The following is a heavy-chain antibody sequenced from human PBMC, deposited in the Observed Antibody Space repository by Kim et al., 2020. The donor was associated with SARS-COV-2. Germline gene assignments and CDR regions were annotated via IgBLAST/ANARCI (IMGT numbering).Heavy chain of an antibody. J-gene: IGHJ4*02. V-gene: IGHV1-3*01. CDR2: INAGNGNT. Sequence: ASVKVSCKASGYTFTSYAMHWVRQAPGQRLEWMGWINAGNGNTKYSQKFQGRVTITRDTSASTAYMELSSLRSDDTAVYYCAREFTMVRGVIITRIFGYWGQGTLGTVSS. CDR1: GYTFTSYA. CDR3: AREFTMVRGVIITRIFGY. D-gene: IGHD3-10*01.